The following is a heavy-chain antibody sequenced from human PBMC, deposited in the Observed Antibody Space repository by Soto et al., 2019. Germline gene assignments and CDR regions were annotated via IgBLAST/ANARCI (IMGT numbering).Heavy chain of an antibody. CDR3: ARSLRNDLFDY. J-gene: IGHJ4*02. Sequence: SETLSLTCTVSGGSISRYFWVWIRQPPGKGLELIGYIYYTGSTNYHPSLKNRVTISVDTSQNQFSLKLNSVTAADTAVYFCARSLRNDLFDYWGQGALVTVSS. CDR1: GGSISRYF. V-gene: IGHV4-59*01. CDR2: IYYTGST. D-gene: IGHD3-16*01.